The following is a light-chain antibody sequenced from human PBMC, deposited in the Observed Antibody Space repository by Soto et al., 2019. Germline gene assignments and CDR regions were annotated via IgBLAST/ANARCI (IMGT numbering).Light chain of an antibody. Sequence: DIQVTQSPSTLSASVGDRVTITCRASQSISTWLAWYQQKPGKVPKVLIYDTSSLESGVPSRFSGSGSGTEFTLTISSLQPYDFATYYCQHYNNYPWTFGQGTKVEIK. J-gene: IGKJ1*01. CDR2: DTS. CDR1: QSISTW. V-gene: IGKV1-5*01. CDR3: QHYNNYPWT.